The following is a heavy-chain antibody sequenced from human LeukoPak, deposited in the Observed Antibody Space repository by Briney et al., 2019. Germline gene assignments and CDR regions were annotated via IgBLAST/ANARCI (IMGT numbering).Heavy chain of an antibody. V-gene: IGHV3-11*01. CDR1: GFTFSDYY. D-gene: IGHD6-13*01. Sequence: GGSLRLSCAASGFTFSDYYMSWIRQAPGKGLEWVSYISSSGSTIDYADSVKGRFTISRDNAKNSLYLQMNSLRAEDTAVYYCASLGRIAAAGQDYWGQGTLVTVSS. CDR2: ISSSGSTI. CDR3: ASLGRIAAAGQDY. J-gene: IGHJ4*02.